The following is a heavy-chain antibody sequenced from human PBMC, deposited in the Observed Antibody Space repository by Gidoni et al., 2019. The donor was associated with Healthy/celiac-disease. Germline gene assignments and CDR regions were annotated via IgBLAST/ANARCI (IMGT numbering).Heavy chain of an antibody. D-gene: IGHD5-12*01. Sequence: QMQLVQSGPEVKKPGTSVTVSCKASGFTFTSSAVQWVRQARGQRLEWIGGIVVGSGTTNYAQKFQERVTITRDMSTSTAYMGLSSLRSEDTAVYYCAAPGYLQWLRPGGGYYGIDVWGQGTTVTVSS. CDR3: AAPGYLQWLRPGGGYYGIDV. V-gene: IGHV1-58*01. CDR2: IVVGSGTT. CDR1: GFTFTSSA. J-gene: IGHJ6*02.